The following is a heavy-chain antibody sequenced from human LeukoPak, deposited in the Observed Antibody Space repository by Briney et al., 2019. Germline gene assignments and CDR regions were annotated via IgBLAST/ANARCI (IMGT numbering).Heavy chain of an antibody. CDR2: MSSSDDGR. D-gene: IGHD4/OR15-4a*01. J-gene: IGHJ4*02. CDR3: ARRAGAYSHPYDY. CDR1: GFTFSTYW. Sequence: GGSLRLSCAASGFTFSTYWMSWVRQAPGKGLEWVSAMSSSDDGRYYAASVRGRFTISRDTSRSTLYLQMNSLRAEDTAVYYCARRAGAYSHPYDYWGQGTLVTVSS. V-gene: IGHV3-23*01.